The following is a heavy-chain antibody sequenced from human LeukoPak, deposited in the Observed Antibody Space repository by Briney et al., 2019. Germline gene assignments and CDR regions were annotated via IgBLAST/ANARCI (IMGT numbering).Heavy chain of an antibody. CDR3: ARDHYYDSTGGGNWFDP. Sequence: ESSETLSLTCTVSGGSISSYYWSWIRQPPGKGLEWIGYIYYSGSTNYNPSLKSRVTISVDTSKNQFSLKLSSVTAADTAVYYCARDHYYDSTGGGNWFDPRGQGTLVTVSS. J-gene: IGHJ5*02. D-gene: IGHD3-22*01. CDR2: IYYSGST. CDR1: GGSISSYY. V-gene: IGHV4-59*01.